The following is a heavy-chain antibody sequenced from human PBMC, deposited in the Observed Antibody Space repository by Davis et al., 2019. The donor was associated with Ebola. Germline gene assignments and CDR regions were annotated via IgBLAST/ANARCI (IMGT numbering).Heavy chain of an antibody. CDR2: IRWESDII. V-gene: IGHV3-9*01. Sequence: PGGSLRLSCAASGFTFDYYAMHWVRQVPGKGLEWVSGIRWESDIIGYADSVKGRFTISRDNAKNTVYLQMNSLRAEDTAVYYCAKDLLWWSASDVWGQGTTVTVSS. CDR3: AKDLLWWSASDV. D-gene: IGHD2-21*01. J-gene: IGHJ6*02. CDR1: GFTFDYYA.